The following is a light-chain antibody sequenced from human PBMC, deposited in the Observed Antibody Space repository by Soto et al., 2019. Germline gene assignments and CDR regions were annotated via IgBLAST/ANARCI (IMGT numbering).Light chain of an antibody. CDR1: QSVKTY. J-gene: IGKJ1*01. V-gene: IGKV3-15*01. Sequence: EILMTQSPATLSVSPGERATLSCWASQSVKTYLAWYQKKPGQAPRLLIYGASTRAAGIPGRFSGGGSGTESTLTISSLQSEDSAFYYCQQYHNWPPWTFGQGTKVVIK. CDR2: GAS. CDR3: QQYHNWPPWT.